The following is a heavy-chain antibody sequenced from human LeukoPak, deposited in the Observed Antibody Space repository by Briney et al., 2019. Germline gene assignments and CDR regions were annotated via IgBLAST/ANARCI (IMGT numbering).Heavy chain of an antibody. CDR2: VIPNSGAT. CDR3: ARDHDYGDYNAPGVFDI. D-gene: IGHD4-17*01. CDR1: GYTFTDYY. Sequence: ASVKVSCKTSGYTFTDYYMHWVRQAPGQGLEWMGWVIPNSGATRYAQKFQGRVTMTRDTSITTAYMELSRLTSDDTAVYYCARDHDYGDYNAPGVFDIWGQGTMVTVSA. V-gene: IGHV1-2*02. J-gene: IGHJ3*02.